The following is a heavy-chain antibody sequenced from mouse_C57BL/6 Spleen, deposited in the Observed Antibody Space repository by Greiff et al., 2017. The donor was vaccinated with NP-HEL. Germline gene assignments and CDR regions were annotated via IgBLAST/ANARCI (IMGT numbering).Heavy chain of an antibody. CDR3: ARRDNYDYAMDY. CDR1: GYAFSSSW. J-gene: IGHJ4*01. D-gene: IGHD1-3*01. CDR2: IYPGDGDT. Sequence: QVQLQQSGPELVKPGASVKISCKASGYAFSSSWMNWVKQRPGKGLEWIGRIYPGDGDTNYNGKFKGKATLHADKSSSTAYMQLSSLTSEDSAVYFCARRDNYDYAMDYWGQGTSVTVSS. V-gene: IGHV1-82*01.